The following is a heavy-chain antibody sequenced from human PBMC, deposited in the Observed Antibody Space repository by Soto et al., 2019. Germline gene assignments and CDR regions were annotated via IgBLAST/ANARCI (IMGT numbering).Heavy chain of an antibody. V-gene: IGHV4-39*01. CDR2: IFYSGST. CDR3: ARHLTYCSAGSGYSDFPYYGMDV. CDR1: GGSISSSSYY. D-gene: IGHD2-15*01. Sequence: QLQLQESGPGLVKPSETLSLTCTVSGGSISSSSYYWGWIRQPPGKGLEWIGSIFYSGSTYYNPSLNSRVTISVATSKNQFSLKLSSVTAADTAVYYCARHLTYCSAGSGYSDFPYYGMDVWGQGTTVTVSS. J-gene: IGHJ6*02.